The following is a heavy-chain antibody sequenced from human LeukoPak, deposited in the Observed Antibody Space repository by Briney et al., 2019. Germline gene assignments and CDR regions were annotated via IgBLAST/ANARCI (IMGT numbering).Heavy chain of an antibody. CDR1: GFTFSFYG. CDR3: AKTSDQLLYSKFDF. Sequence: GESLRLSCATSGFTFSFYGMHWVRQAPGKGLEWVAFIQYDGSYKFYADSVQGRFSISRDNSKNTLLLQMNSLRVQDTAIYYCAKTSDQLLYSKFDFWGQGTLVTVSS. J-gene: IGHJ4*02. V-gene: IGHV3-30*02. CDR2: IQYDGSYK. D-gene: IGHD2-2*02.